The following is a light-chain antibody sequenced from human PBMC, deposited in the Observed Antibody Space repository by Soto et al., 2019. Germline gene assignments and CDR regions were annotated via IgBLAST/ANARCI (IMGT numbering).Light chain of an antibody. CDR3: QQYTNRSPWT. J-gene: IGKJ1*01. CDR2: GAS. V-gene: IGKV3-15*01. CDR1: QSVSTN. Sequence: EIVMTQSPATLSGSPGERATLSCMASQSVSTNLAWYQQKPCQAPRLLIYGASTRATGIPARFSGRGYGTEFTLTIISLQSDDFAVYYCQQYTNRSPWTFGQGTKG.